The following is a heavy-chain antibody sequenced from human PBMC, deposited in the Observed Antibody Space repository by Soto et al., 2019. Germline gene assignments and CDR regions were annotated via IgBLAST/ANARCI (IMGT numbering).Heavy chain of an antibody. Sequence: EVQLVESGGVVVQPGGSLRLSCAASGFTFDDYTMHWVRQAPGKGLEWVSLISWDGGSTYYADSVKGRFTISRDNSKNSLYLQMNSLRTEDTALYYCAKDLGGYSYGYGVDYWGQGTLVTVSS. CDR1: GFTFDDYT. J-gene: IGHJ4*02. D-gene: IGHD5-18*01. V-gene: IGHV3-43*01. CDR3: AKDLGGYSYGYGVDY. CDR2: ISWDGGST.